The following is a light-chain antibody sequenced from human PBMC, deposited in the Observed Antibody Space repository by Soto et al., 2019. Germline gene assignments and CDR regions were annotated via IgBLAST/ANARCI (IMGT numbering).Light chain of an antibody. CDR1: NSNIGSNP. V-gene: IGLV1-44*01. CDR2: TDN. Sequence: QSVLTQRPSASGTPGQRATISCSGSNSNIGSNPVNWYQQLPGTAPKLLIHTDNQRPSGVPDRFSGSKSGTSASLAISGLQSEDEADYYCAAWDDSLNGHVLFGGGTPLTVL. CDR3: AAWDDSLNGHVL. J-gene: IGLJ2*01.